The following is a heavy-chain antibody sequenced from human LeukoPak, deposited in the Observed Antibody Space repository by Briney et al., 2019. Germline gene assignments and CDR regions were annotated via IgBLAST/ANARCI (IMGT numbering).Heavy chain of an antibody. CDR2: IYYSGTT. CDR3: AREGYASGWNDY. Sequence: SETLSLTCTVSGFSISSYYWSWIRQPPGKGLEWIGYIYYSGTTNYNPSLKSRLTISIDTSKNQFSLQLRSVTAADTAVYYCAREGYASGWNDYWGQGTLVTVSS. J-gene: IGHJ4*02. V-gene: IGHV4-59*01. D-gene: IGHD6-19*01. CDR1: GFSISSYY.